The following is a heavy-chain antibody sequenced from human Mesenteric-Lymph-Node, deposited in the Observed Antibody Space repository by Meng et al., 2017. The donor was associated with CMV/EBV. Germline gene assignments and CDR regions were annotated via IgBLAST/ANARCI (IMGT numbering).Heavy chain of an antibody. D-gene: IGHD5-18*01. J-gene: IGHJ6*02. V-gene: IGHV1-2*02. Sequence: ASVKVSCKASGYTFTGYYMHWVRQAPGQGLEWMGWINPNSGGTNYAQKFQGRVTMTRDTSISTAYMELSRLRSDDTAVYYCARDWVDTAMVQGYYYGMDVWGQGTTVTVSS. CDR3: ARDWVDTAMVQGYYYGMDV. CDR2: INPNSGGT. CDR1: GYTFTGYY.